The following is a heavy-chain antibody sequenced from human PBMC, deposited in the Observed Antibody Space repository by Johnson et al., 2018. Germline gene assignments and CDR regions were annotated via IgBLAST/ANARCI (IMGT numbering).Heavy chain of an antibody. CDR1: GFTFSSYW. CDR2: IKGDGSEK. V-gene: IGHV3-7*03. J-gene: IGHJ4*02. CDR3: ARDFQAGFDY. Sequence: VQLVQSGGGLVQPGGSLRLSCAASGFTFSSYWMSWVRQAPGKGLEWVASIKGDGSEKRYVDSVKGRFTISRDNAKNSLYLQMNSLRAEDTAMYYCARDFQAGFDYWGQGTLVTVSS.